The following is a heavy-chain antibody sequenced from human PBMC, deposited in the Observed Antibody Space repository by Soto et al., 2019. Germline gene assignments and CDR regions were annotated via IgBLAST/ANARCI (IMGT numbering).Heavy chain of an antibody. Sequence: ASVKVSCKASGGTFSSYAISWVRQAPGQGLEWMGGIIPILGIANYAQKFQGRVTITADKSTSTAYMELSSLRSEDTAVYYCARETPIDYSNYWFDPWGQGTLVTVSS. J-gene: IGHJ5*02. D-gene: IGHD4-4*01. CDR1: GGTFSSYA. CDR3: ARETPIDYSNYWFDP. CDR2: IIPILGIA. V-gene: IGHV1-69*10.